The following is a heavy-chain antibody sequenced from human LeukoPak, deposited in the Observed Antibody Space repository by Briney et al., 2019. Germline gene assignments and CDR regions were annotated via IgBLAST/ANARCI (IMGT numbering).Heavy chain of an antibody. CDR1: GGSISSYY. Sequence: TSETLSLTCTVYGGSISSYYWSWIRQPAGKGLEWIGRIYTSGSANYNPSLKSRVTMSVDTSKNQFSLKLSSVTAADTAVYYCARGRYYDYVWGSYRYNWFDPWGQGTLVTVSS. CDR3: ARGRYYDYVWGSYRYNWFDP. J-gene: IGHJ5*02. CDR2: IYTSGSA. V-gene: IGHV4-4*07. D-gene: IGHD3-16*02.